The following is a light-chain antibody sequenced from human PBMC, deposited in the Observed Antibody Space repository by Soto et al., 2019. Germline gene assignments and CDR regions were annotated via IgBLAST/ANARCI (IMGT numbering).Light chain of an antibody. CDR1: QSVSSSY. Sequence: EIVLTQSPGTLSLSPGERATLSCRASQSVSSSYLAWYQQKPGQAPRLLISGASSRATGIPDRFSGSGSGTDFTLTISRLEPEDFAVYHCQQYGSSATFGGGTKVEIK. J-gene: IGKJ4*01. V-gene: IGKV3-20*01. CDR2: GAS. CDR3: QQYGSSAT.